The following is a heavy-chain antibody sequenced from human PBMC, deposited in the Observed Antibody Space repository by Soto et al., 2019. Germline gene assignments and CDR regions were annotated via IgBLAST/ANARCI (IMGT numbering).Heavy chain of an antibody. V-gene: IGHV1-69*06. CDR3: ASQYSGSYHFDY. Sequence: GASVKVSCKASGGTFSSYAISWVRQAPGQGLEWMGGIIPIFGTANYAQKFQGRVTITADKSTSTAYMELSSLRSEDTAVYYCASQYSGSYHFDYWGQGTLVTVSS. CDR2: IIPIFGTA. D-gene: IGHD1-26*01. CDR1: GGTFSSYA. J-gene: IGHJ4*02.